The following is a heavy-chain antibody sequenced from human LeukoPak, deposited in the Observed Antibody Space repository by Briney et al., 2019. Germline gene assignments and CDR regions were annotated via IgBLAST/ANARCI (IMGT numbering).Heavy chain of an antibody. Sequence: GGSLRLSCSASGFSFSSFVMHWVRQAPGKGLEWVGFIRIKPYGGTPDYAASVKGRFTISRDDSKSIAYLQMNSLKTDDTAVYYCSRGPFCGGSCYTIAVDYWGQGTLVTVSS. CDR2: IRIKPYGGTP. D-gene: IGHD2-15*01. CDR3: SRGPFCGGSCYTIAVDY. CDR1: GFSFSSFV. J-gene: IGHJ4*02. V-gene: IGHV3-49*04.